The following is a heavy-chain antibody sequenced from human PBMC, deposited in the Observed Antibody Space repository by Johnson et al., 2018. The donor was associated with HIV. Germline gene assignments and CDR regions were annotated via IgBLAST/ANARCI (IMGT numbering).Heavy chain of an antibody. Sequence: QVQLVESGGGVVQPGRSLRLSCAASGFTFSTYGMHWVRQAPGKGLEWVAVISFDGSNKNYADSVKGRFTISRDKSKSTLYLQMNSLRAEDTAVYYCARVSKYIIQGLISHDSVDAFDIWGQGTMVTVSS. CDR3: ARVSKYIIQGLISHDSVDAFDI. CDR1: GFTFSTYG. CDR2: ISFDGSNK. V-gene: IGHV3-30*03. J-gene: IGHJ3*02. D-gene: IGHD2-8*01.